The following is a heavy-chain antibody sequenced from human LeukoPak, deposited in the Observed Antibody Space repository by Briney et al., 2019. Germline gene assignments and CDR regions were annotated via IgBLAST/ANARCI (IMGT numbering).Heavy chain of an antibody. J-gene: IGHJ4*02. CDR2: ISAYNGNT. V-gene: IGHV1-18*01. CDR3: ASMNYDSSGYPDPYFDY. CDR1: GYTFTSYG. D-gene: IGHD3-22*01. Sequence: ASVKVSCKASGYTFTSYGISWVRQAPGQGLEWMGWISAYNGNTNYAQKLQGRVTMTTDTSTSTAYMELRSLRSDDTAVYYCASMNYDSSGYPDPYFDYWGQGTLVTVSS.